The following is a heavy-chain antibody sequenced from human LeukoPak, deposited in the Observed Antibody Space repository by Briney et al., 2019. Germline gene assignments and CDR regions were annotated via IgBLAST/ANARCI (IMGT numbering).Heavy chain of an antibody. CDR3: AKDLRCSSTSCPRAGAFDI. D-gene: IGHD2-2*01. CDR1: GFTFNNFG. Sequence: GGSLRLSCAASGFTFNNFGMHWVRQAPAKGLEGVTFIQYNGNNKYYADSVKGRFTISRDNSKNTLYLQMNSLRAEDTAVYYCAKDLRCSSTSCPRAGAFDIWGQGTMVTVSS. J-gene: IGHJ3*02. V-gene: IGHV3-30*02. CDR2: IQYNGNNK.